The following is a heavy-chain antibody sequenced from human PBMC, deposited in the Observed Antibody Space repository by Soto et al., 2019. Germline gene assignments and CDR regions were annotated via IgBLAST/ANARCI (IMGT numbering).Heavy chain of an antibody. Sequence: SETLSLTCTVSGGSINSYYWSWIRQPAGKGLEWIGRIYTSGSTNYNPSLKSRVTMSVDTSKNRFSLKLSSVTVADAAVYYCARGIYSKVGATIWFDPWGQGTLVTV. D-gene: IGHD1-26*01. CDR1: GGSINSYY. J-gene: IGHJ5*02. V-gene: IGHV4-4*07. CDR3: ARGIYSKVGATIWFDP. CDR2: IYTSGST.